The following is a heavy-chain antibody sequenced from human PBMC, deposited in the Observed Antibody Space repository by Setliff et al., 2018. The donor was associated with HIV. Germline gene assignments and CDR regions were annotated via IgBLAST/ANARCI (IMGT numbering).Heavy chain of an antibody. J-gene: IGHJ4*02. Sequence: SETLSLTCTVSGGSMSSSGPGYYWGWVRQTPGGGLEWIGSVYYRGRTYYNPSPKSRVTISVDTSKNQLSLRLTSMAAADTAMYYCARSQPDTIFGVVTFDCWGQGTLVTVSS. V-gene: IGHV4-39*01. CDR3: ARSQPDTIFGVVTFDC. CDR1: GGSMSSSGPGYY. CDR2: VYYRGRT. D-gene: IGHD3-3*01.